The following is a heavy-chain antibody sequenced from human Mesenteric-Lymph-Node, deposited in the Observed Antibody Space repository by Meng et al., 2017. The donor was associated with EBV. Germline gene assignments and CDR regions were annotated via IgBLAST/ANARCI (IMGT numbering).Heavy chain of an antibody. V-gene: IGHV4-34*01. Sequence: QGEVKQWGAGLLKPSETLSLTCAVYGGSFSGYYWSWIRQPPGKGLEWIGEINHSGSTNYNPSLKSRVTISVDTSKNQFSLKLSSVTAADTAVYYCARGEKGPIDYWGQGTLVTVSS. CDR1: GGSFSGYY. CDR2: INHSGST. J-gene: IGHJ4*02. CDR3: ARGEKGPIDY.